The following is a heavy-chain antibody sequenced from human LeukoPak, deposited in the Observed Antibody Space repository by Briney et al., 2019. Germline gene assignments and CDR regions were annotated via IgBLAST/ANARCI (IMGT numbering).Heavy chain of an antibody. V-gene: IGHV1-69*04. Sequence: SVKVSCKASGGTFSSYAISWVRQAPGQGLEWMGRIIPILGIANYAQKFQGRVTITADKSTSTAYMELSSLRSEDTAVYYCASEEQQLEGGLDYWGQGTLVTVSS. D-gene: IGHD6-13*01. J-gene: IGHJ4*02. CDR2: IIPILGIA. CDR3: ASEEQQLEGGLDY. CDR1: GGTFSSYA.